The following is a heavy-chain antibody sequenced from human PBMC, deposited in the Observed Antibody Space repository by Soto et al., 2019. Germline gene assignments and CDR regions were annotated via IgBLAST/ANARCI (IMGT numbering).Heavy chain of an antibody. CDR3: ARDPKTSGGQHWAFNYFDS. CDR1: GFSFSISP. V-gene: IGHV3-30-3*01. Sequence: GGSLRLSCAASGFSFSISPMHWVRQAPGKGPEWVALISYDGTNKFYADSVKGRFTISRDNSKSTLYLQVDSLRPEDAAVYYCARDPKTSGGQHWAFNYFDSWGQGTPVTVYS. CDR2: ISYDGTNK. D-gene: IGHD7-27*01. J-gene: IGHJ4*02.